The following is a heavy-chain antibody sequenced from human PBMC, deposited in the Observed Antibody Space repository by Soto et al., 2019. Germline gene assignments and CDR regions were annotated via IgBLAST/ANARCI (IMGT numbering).Heavy chain of an antibody. CDR1: GVSVTSGSHH. J-gene: IGHJ1*01. V-gene: IGHV4-61*01. CDR3: GVYKAGSGGNGD. Sequence: QVQVQESGPGLVKPSETLSLTCAVSGVSVTSGSHHFLWIRQPPGKGLEWIGQTGSTNYNPSLKRRISISLDTSKNQFSLKLSSVASADTAVYYCGVYKAGSGGNGDCGQGTLVTISS. D-gene: IGHD6-19*01. CDR2: QTGST.